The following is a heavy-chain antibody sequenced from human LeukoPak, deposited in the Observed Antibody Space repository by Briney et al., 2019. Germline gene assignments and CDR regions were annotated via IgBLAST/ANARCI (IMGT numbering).Heavy chain of an antibody. CDR2: IYYSGST. Sequence: SETLSLTCTVSGVSISSSSYFWGWIRQPPGKGLEWIGNIYYSGSTYYNPSLKSRLTISVDTSKNQFSLRLSSVTAADTAVYYCASQPPYDYTWLDWGQGTLVTVSS. V-gene: IGHV4-39*07. CDR3: ASQPPYDYTWLD. D-gene: IGHD5-12*01. J-gene: IGHJ4*02. CDR1: GVSISSSSYF.